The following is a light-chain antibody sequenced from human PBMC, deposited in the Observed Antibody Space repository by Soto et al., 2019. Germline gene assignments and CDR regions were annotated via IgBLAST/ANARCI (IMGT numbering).Light chain of an antibody. Sequence: EIVLTQSPGTLSLSPGERATLSCRASQSVSNYLAWYQQKPGQAPRLLIYDASNRATGIPARFSGSGSGTDFTLTISRLEPEDFAVYYCQQYGSSPTWTFGQGTRLEIK. CDR3: QQYGSSPTWT. CDR1: QSVSNY. V-gene: IGKV3-20*01. J-gene: IGKJ5*01. CDR2: DAS.